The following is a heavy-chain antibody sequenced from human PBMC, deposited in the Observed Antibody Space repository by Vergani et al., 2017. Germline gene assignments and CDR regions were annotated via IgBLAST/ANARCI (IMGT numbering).Heavy chain of an antibody. D-gene: IGHD4-17*01. CDR2: IYYSGST. CDR3: ARDRPHDYGDYYDGVVTPGHWYFDL. V-gene: IGHV4-31*03. Sequence: QVQLQESGPGLVKPSQTLSLTCTVSGGSISSGGYYWSWIRQHPGQGLEWIGYIYYSGSTYYNPSLKSRVTISVDTSKNQFSLKLSSVTAADTAVYYCARDRPHDYGDYYDGVVTPGHWYFDLWGRGTLVTVSS. CDR1: GGSISSGGYY. J-gene: IGHJ2*01.